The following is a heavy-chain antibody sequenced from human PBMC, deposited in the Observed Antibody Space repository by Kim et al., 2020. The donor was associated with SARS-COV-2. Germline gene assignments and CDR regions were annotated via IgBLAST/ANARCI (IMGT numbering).Heavy chain of an antibody. CDR1: GYTFTSYY. V-gene: IGHV1-46*01. CDR2: INPSGGST. CDR3: ARVEGITIFGVLIPSRPDYGMGV. Sequence: ASVKVSCKASGYTFTSYYMHWVRQAPGQGLEWMGIINPSGGSTSYAQKFQGRVTMTRDTSTSTDYMELSSLRSEDTAVYYCARVEGITIFGVLIPSRPDYGMGVWRQGPAVTASS. J-gene: IGHJ6*02. D-gene: IGHD3-3*01.